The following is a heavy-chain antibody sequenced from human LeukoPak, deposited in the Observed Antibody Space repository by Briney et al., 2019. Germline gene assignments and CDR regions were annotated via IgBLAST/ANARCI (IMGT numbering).Heavy chain of an antibody. J-gene: IGHJ5*02. Sequence: GASVKVSCKASGYTFTSYGISWVRQAPGQGLEWMGWISAYNGNTNYPQKLQGRVTMTTDTSTSTAYMELRSLRSDDTAVYYCARRGTTVTLREWFDPWGQGTLVTVSS. D-gene: IGHD4-17*01. CDR1: GYTFTSYG. V-gene: IGHV1-18*01. CDR2: ISAYNGNT. CDR3: ARRGTTVTLREWFDP.